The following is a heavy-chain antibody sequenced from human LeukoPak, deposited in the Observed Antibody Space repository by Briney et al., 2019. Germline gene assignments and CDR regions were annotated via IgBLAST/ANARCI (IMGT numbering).Heavy chain of an antibody. D-gene: IGHD3-22*01. V-gene: IGHV3-23*01. CDR1: GFTFGSYA. Sequence: PGGSLRLSCAASGFTFGSYAMSWVRQAPGKGLEWVSFISPNADRISKADSVEGRFTISRDNPRNTLYLQMNSLRDDDTAVYYCAIMHGYYDGSGYWVQWGQGTLVTVSS. CDR2: ISPNADRI. CDR3: AIMHGYYDGSGYWVQ. J-gene: IGHJ4*02.